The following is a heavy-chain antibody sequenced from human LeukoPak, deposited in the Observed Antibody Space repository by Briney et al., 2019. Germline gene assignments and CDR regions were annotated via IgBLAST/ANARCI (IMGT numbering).Heavy chain of an antibody. CDR3: AKDMVTHYYYYYMDV. D-gene: IGHD2-21*02. CDR1: GFTVSSNY. CDR2: ISSSSSYI. J-gene: IGHJ6*03. Sequence: GGSLRLSCAASGFTVSSNYMSWVRQAPGKGLEWVSSISSSSSYIYYADSVKGRFTISRDNAKNSLYLQMNSLRAEDTAVYYCAKDMVTHYYYYYMDVWGKGTTVTVSS. V-gene: IGHV3-21*04.